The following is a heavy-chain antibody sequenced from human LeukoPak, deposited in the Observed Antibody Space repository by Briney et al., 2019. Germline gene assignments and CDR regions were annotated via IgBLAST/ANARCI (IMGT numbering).Heavy chain of an antibody. CDR3: ARKARLERSFDY. D-gene: IGHD6-6*01. CDR2: INPSGGST. CDR1: GYTFTSYY. Sequence: ASVKVSCKASGYTFTSYYMHWVRQAPGQGLEWMGIINPSGGSTGYAQKFQGRVTMTRDMSTSTVYMELSSLRSEDTAVYYCARKARLERSFDYWGQGTLVTVSS. V-gene: IGHV1-46*01. J-gene: IGHJ4*02.